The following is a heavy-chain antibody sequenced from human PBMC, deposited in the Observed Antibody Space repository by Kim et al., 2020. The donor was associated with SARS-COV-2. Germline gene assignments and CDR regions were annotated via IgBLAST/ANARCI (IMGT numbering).Heavy chain of an antibody. CDR3: ARDGLHSPHYYCQGMDV. Sequence: ASVKVSCKTSGYNFTNYCISWVRQAPGQGLEWMGWISAYHGRTNYPQKFQGRVTLTTETSTSIAYMELRCLRHDDTAVYYCARDGLHSPHYYCQGMDVLG. J-gene: IGHJ6*01. CDR1: GYNFTNYC. V-gene: IGHV1-18*01. CDR2: ISAYHGRT. D-gene: IGHD4-4*01.